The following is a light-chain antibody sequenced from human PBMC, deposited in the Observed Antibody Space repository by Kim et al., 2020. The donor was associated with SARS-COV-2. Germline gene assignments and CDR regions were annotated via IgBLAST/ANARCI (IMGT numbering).Light chain of an antibody. CDR3: QQSYSTPLT. V-gene: IGKV1-39*01. J-gene: IGKJ4*01. CDR2: AAS. CDR1: QSISNY. Sequence: ASVGDRVTITCRASQSISNYLNWSQQKPGKAPNSLIYAASTLHTGVPSRFSGSGSGTDFTLTISSLQPEDFATYYCQQSYSTPLTFGGGTKVDIK.